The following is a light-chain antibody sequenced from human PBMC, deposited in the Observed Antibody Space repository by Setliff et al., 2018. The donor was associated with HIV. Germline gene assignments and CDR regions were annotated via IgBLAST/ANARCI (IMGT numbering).Light chain of an antibody. Sequence: QSVLTQPASVSGSPGQSITISCTGTSNDVGGYNYVCWYQQYPGKAPKLMIYEVTNRPSGVSYRFSGSKSGNTASLTISGLQAEDEADYYCSSFGSSNTHVFGTGTKVTVL. V-gene: IGLV2-14*01. CDR3: SSFGSSNTHV. CDR1: SNDVGGYNY. J-gene: IGLJ1*01. CDR2: EVT.